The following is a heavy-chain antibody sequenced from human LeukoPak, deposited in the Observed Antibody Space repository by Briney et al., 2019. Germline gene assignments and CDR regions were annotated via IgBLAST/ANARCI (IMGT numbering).Heavy chain of an antibody. CDR2: IYYSGST. CDR3: ARGETYYDILTGYQYNWFDP. D-gene: IGHD3-9*01. Sequence: PSETLSLTCTVSGGSISSYYWSWIRQPPGKGLEWIGYIYYSGSTNYNPSLKSRVTISVDTPKNQFSLKLSSVTAADTAVYYCARGETYYDILTGYQYNWFDPWGQGTLVTVSS. CDR1: GGSISSYY. J-gene: IGHJ5*02. V-gene: IGHV4-59*01.